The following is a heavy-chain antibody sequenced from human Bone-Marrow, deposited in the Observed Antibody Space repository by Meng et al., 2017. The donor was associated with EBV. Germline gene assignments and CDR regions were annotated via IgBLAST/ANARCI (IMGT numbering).Heavy chain of an antibody. J-gene: IGHJ4*02. V-gene: IGHV1-8*01. D-gene: IGHD2-2*01. CDR1: RYTLSSFD. CDR3: ARGGTNRYQLHTIDY. CDR2: MDPISGNT. Sequence: VDLGQAGHKGERTRVPVQGYCNASRYTLSSFDSNWLRQATRQGLEWMEWMDPISGNTGYAQKFQGRVTMTRNTSISTAYMELSSLRSEDTAVYYCARGGTNRYQLHTIDYWGQGTLVTVSS.